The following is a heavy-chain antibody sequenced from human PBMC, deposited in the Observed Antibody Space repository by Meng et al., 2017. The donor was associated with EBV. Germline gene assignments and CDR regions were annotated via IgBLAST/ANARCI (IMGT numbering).Heavy chain of an antibody. CDR1: GVTFSSYG. D-gene: IGHD6-19*01. J-gene: IGHJ4*02. V-gene: IGHV3-30*18. CDR2: ISYDGSNK. CDR3: AKGWRYGVADNYFDY. Sequence: VARVGSWGGVVQPGRSLRLSCAASGVTFSSYGMHWVRQAPGKGLEWVAVISYDGSNKYYADSVKCRFTISRDNSKNTLYLQMNSLRAEDTAVYYCAKGWRYGVADNYFDYWGQGTLVTVSS.